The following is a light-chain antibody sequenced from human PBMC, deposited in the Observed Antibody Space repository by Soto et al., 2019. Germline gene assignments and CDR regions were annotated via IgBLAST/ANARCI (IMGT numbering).Light chain of an antibody. CDR3: AAWDDSLNGRL. V-gene: IGLV1-44*01. J-gene: IGLJ3*02. CDR1: TSNIGSHA. CDR2: DNN. Sequence: QSVLTQPPSASGTPGQRVTISCSGSTSNIGSHAVNWYQHLPGTAPKLLICDNNQRPSGVPDRFSGSKSGPSASLAISGLQSEDEADYYCAAWDDSLNGRLFGGGTKLTVL.